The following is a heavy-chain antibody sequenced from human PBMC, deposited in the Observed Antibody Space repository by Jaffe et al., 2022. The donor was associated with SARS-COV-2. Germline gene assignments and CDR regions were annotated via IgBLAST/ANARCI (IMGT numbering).Heavy chain of an antibody. CDR1: GFIFSNYN. CDR2: IDGTSSYV. D-gene: IGHD3-10*01. V-gene: IGHV3-21*01. Sequence: EVQLVESGGGLVKPGGSLRLSCAASGFIFSNYNMIWVRQAPGKGLEWVSSIDGTSSYVYYADSVKGRFTISRDNAKNSLSLQMNSLRAEDTAVYYCARESFITVVRGVTPDYWGQGTLVTVSS. J-gene: IGHJ4*02. CDR3: ARESFITVVRGVTPDY.